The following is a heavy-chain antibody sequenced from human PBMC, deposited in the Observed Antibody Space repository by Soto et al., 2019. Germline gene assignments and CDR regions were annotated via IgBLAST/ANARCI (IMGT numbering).Heavy chain of an antibody. D-gene: IGHD3-3*01. CDR1: GYTFTSYG. CDR2: ISAYNGNT. Sequence: ASVKVSCKASGYTFTSYGISLVRQAPGQGLEWMGWISAYNGNTNYAQKLQGRVTMTTDTSTSTAYMELRSLRSDDTAVYYCARVKGYDFWSGYYFRGWFDPWGQGTLVTVSS. V-gene: IGHV1-18*01. CDR3: ARVKGYDFWSGYYFRGWFDP. J-gene: IGHJ5*02.